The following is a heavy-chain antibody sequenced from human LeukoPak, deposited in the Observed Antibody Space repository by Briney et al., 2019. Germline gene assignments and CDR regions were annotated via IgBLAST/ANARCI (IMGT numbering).Heavy chain of an antibody. CDR2: INPNSGGT. J-gene: IGHJ5*02. D-gene: IGHD2-15*01. Sequence: ASVKVSCKASGYTFTGYYMHWVRQAPGQGPEWMGWINPNSGGTNYAQKFQGRVTMTRDTSISTAYMELSRLRSDDTAVYYCARGRYCSGGSCYLNWFDPGGQGTLVTVSS. CDR1: GYTFTGYY. V-gene: IGHV1-2*02. CDR3: ARGRYCSGGSCYLNWFDP.